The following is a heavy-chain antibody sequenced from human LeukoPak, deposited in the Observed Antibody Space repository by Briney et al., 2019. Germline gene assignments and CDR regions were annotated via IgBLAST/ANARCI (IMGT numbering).Heavy chain of an antibody. J-gene: IGHJ4*02. D-gene: IGHD5-12*01. CDR1: GGSISSSSYY. CDR2: IYYSGST. V-gene: IGHV4-39*07. Sequence: TASETLSLTCTVSGGSISSSSYYWGWIRQPPGKGLEWIGSIYYSGSTYYNPSLKSRVTISVDTSKNQFSLKLSSVTAADTAVYYCARDTRRVATIFDYWGQGTLVTVSS. CDR3: ARDTRRVATIFDY.